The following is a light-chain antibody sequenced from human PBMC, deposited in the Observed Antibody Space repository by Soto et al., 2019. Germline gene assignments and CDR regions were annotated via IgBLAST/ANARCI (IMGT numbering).Light chain of an antibody. CDR1: SSDVGGYNY. J-gene: IGLJ1*01. V-gene: IGLV2-14*01. Sequence: QYVLTQPASVSGSPGQSITISCTGTSSDVGGYNYVSWYQQHPGKAPKLMIYEVSNRPSGVSNRFSGSKSGNTASLTISGLQAEDEADYYCKSYTTSSTHVFGAGTKVTVL. CDR3: KSYTTSSTHV. CDR2: EVS.